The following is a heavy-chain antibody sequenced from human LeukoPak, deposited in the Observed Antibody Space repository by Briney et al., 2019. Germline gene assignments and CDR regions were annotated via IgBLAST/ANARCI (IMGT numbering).Heavy chain of an antibody. CDR1: GGTFSSYA. CDR3: ARGGRVTAIPYYFDY. J-gene: IGHJ4*02. D-gene: IGHD2-21*02. Sequence: SVKVSCKASGGTFSSYAISWVRQAPGQGLEWMGGIIPIFGTANYAQKFQGRVTITADESTSTAYMELSSLRSEDTAVYYCARGGRVTAIPYYFDYWGQGTLVTVSS. V-gene: IGHV1-69*13. CDR2: IIPIFGTA.